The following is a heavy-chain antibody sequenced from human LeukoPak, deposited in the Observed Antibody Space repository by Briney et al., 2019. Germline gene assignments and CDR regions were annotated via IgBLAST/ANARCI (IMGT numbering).Heavy chain of an antibody. J-gene: IGHJ3*02. CDR3: AKVMQGIFGVVIIRGAFDI. CDR2: IYYSGST. D-gene: IGHD3-3*01. CDR1: GGSISSYY. Sequence: PSETLSLTCTVSGGSISSYYWSWIRQPPGKGLEWIGYIYYSGSTNYNPSLKSRVTISVDTSKNQFSLKLSSVTAADTAVYYCAKVMQGIFGVVIIRGAFDIWGQGTMVTVSS. V-gene: IGHV4-59*01.